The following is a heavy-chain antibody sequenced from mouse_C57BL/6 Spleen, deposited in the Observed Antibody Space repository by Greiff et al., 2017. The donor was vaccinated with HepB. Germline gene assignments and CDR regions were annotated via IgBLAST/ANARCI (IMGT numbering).Heavy chain of an antibody. CDR1: GYTFTSYW. D-gene: IGHD2-1*01. J-gene: IGHJ4*01. Sequence: QVQLQQPGAELVKPGASVKLSCKASGYTFTSYWMHWVKQRPGQGLEWIGMIHPNSGSTNYNEKFKSKATLAVDKSSSTYYMQLSSLTSEDSAVYYWARVGGNYVSMDYWGQGTSVTVSS. V-gene: IGHV1-64*01. CDR2: IHPNSGST. CDR3: ARVGGNYVSMDY.